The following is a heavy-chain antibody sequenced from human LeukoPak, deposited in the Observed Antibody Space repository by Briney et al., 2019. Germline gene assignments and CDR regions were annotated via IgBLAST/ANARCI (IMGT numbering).Heavy chain of an antibody. J-gene: IGHJ4*02. CDR3: ARTPPGGDVDH. CDR1: GYTFTSYD. CDR2: ISPNSGDT. D-gene: IGHD3-16*01. V-gene: IGHV1-8*01. Sequence: ASVKVSCKGSGYTFTSYDINWVRQVTGQGLEWMGWISPNSGDTGYAQNFQGRITITRNTPLSTVYMELNSLRSDDTAVYYCARTPPGGDVDHWGEGTLVTVSS.